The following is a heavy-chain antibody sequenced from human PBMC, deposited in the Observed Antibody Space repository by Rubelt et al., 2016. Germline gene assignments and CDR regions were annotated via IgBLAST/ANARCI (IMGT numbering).Heavy chain of an antibody. CDR3: ARVSDAFDI. J-gene: IGHJ3*02. V-gene: IGHV3-23*01. Sequence: GKGPEWVSVISGSRGSTYYADSVKGRFTISRDNSKNTLYLQMNSLRAEDTAVYYCARVSDAFDIWGQGTMVTVSS. CDR2: ISGSRGST.